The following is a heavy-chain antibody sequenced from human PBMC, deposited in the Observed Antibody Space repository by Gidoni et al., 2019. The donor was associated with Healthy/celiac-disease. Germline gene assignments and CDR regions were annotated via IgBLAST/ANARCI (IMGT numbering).Heavy chain of an antibody. CDR3: ARVLGPDIVLMVYNQDAFDI. J-gene: IGHJ3*02. Sequence: EVQLVESGGGLVQPGGSLRLSCAASGFTFSNYSMNWVRQAPGKGLEWVSYISSSSSTIYYADSVKGRFTISRDNAKNSLYLQMNSLRAEDTAVYYCARVLGPDIVLMVYNQDAFDIWGQGTMVTVSS. CDR2: ISSSSSTI. CDR1: GFTFSNYS. D-gene: IGHD2-8*01. V-gene: IGHV3-48*01.